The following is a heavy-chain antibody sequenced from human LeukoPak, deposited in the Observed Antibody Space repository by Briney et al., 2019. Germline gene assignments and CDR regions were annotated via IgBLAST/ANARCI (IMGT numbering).Heavy chain of an antibody. Sequence: PGGSLRLSCAASGFIVSNNYMSWVRQAPGKGLEWVSVIYSGGSTYYADSVKGRFTISRDNSKNTLYLQMNSLRAEDTAVYYCARVTMVRGVILFDYWGQGTLVTVSS. V-gene: IGHV3-66*02. D-gene: IGHD3-10*01. CDR3: ARVTMVRGVILFDY. CDR2: IYSGGST. CDR1: GFIVSNNY. J-gene: IGHJ4*02.